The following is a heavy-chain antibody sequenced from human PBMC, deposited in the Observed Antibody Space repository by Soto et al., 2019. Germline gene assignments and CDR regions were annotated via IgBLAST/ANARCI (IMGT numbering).Heavy chain of an antibody. Sequence: GGSLRLSCGASGFTFSNYGMHWVRHAPGKGLEWVAVISDDGVSKYYADSVQGRLTISRDNSESAVFLQMNSLRPDDTALYFCARAYYFGSGTSYTLYYWGQGTQVTVSS. J-gene: IGHJ4*02. CDR1: GFTFSNYG. CDR3: ARAYYFGSGTSYTLYY. D-gene: IGHD3-10*01. V-gene: IGHV3-30*03. CDR2: ISDDGVSK.